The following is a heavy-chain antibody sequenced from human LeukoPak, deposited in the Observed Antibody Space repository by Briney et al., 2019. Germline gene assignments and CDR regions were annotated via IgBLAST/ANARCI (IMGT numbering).Heavy chain of an antibody. V-gene: IGHV4-59*06. J-gene: IGHJ4*02. Sequence: SETLSLTCTVSGGSISSYYWSWIRQPAGKGLEWIGYIYYSGSTYYNPSLKSRVTISVDTSKNQFSLKLSSVTAADTAVYYCARDGLYGSGIWGQGTLVTVSS. CDR2: IYYSGST. D-gene: IGHD3-10*01. CDR1: GGSISSYY. CDR3: ARDGLYGSGI.